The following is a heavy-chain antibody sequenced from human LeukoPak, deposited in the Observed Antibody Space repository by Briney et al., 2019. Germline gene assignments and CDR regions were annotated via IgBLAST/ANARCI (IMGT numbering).Heavy chain of an antibody. D-gene: IGHD3-16*02. V-gene: IGHV4-59*01. CDR2: IYYSGST. Sequence: SETLSLTCTVSGGSISSYYWSWIRQPPGKGLKWIGYIYYSGSTNYNPSLKSRVTISVDTSKNQFSLKLSSVTAADTAVYSCARYIWGSYPTFEDYWGQGTLVTVSS. J-gene: IGHJ4*02. CDR1: GGSISSYY. CDR3: ARYIWGSYPTFEDY.